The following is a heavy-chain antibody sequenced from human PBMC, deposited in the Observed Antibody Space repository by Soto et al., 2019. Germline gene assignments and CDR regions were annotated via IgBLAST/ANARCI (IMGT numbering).Heavy chain of an antibody. D-gene: IGHD6-6*01. CDR3: AKALGVGARFDWFDP. CDR1: GFMFKNYW. Sequence: GGSLRLSCAASGFMFKNYWMSWVRQAPGKGLEWVSAISGGGGSTYYADSVKGRFTISRDNSKNTLYLQMNGLRAEDTAIYYCAKALGVGARFDWFDPWGQGTLVTVSS. V-gene: IGHV3-23*01. J-gene: IGHJ5*02. CDR2: ISGGGGST.